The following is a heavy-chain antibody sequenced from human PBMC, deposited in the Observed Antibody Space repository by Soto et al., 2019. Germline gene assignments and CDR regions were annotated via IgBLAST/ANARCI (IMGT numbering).Heavy chain of an antibody. Sequence: GASVKVSCKTSGGTFSSYAISWVRQAPGQGLEWMGWIIPIFDTANYAQKFQGRVTMTANTAISTAYMELSSLRSEDTAVYYCARSVGGSNVNFDYWGQGTLVTVSS. D-gene: IGHD3-10*01. CDR3: ARSVGGSNVNFDY. J-gene: IGHJ4*02. CDR1: GGTFSSYA. CDR2: IIPIFDTA. V-gene: IGHV1-69*06.